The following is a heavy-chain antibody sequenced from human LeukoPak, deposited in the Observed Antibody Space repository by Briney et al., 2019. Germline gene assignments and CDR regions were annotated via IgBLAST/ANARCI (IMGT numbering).Heavy chain of an antibody. D-gene: IGHD4-23*01. Sequence: GGSLRLSCAVSGFAFGSEAMSWVRQAPGKGLEWVSVLYSGGNTYYADSVKGRFTISRDNSKNTLYLQMNSLRAEDTAVYYCTRETPSRYFDYWGQGTLVTVSS. CDR1: GFAFGSEA. V-gene: IGHV3-53*01. CDR3: TRETPSRYFDY. CDR2: LYSGGNT. J-gene: IGHJ4*02.